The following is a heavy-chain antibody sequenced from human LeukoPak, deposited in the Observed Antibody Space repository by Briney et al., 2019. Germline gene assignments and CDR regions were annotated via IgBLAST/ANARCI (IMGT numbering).Heavy chain of an antibody. J-gene: IGHJ4*02. CDR1: GYSISSGYY. D-gene: IGHD2-2*01. V-gene: IGHV4-38-2*02. Sequence: SETLSLTCTVSGYSISSGYYWGWIRQPPGKGLEWNGSIYHSGSTYYNPSLKSRVTISVDTSKNQFSLRLSSVTAADTAVYYCARESPPYRPPDYWGQGTLVTVSS. CDR3: ARESPPYRPPDY. CDR2: IYHSGST.